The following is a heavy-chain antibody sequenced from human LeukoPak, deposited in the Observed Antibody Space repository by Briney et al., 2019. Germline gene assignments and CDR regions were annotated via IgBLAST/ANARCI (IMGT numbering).Heavy chain of an antibody. CDR1: GFTFSSHA. J-gene: IGHJ4*02. CDR2: ISGSGGST. V-gene: IGHV3-23*01. Sequence: GGSLRLSCAASGFTFSSHAMSWVRQAPGKGLEWVSAISGSGGSTYYADSVKGRFTISRDNSKNTLYLQMNSLRAEDTAVYYCAKVADSSGYYYKYYFDYWGQGTLVTVSS. D-gene: IGHD3-22*01. CDR3: AKVADSSGYYYKYYFDY.